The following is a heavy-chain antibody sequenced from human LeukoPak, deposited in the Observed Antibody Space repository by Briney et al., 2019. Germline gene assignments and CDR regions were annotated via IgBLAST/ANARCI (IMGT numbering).Heavy chain of an antibody. CDR2: IYYTGST. V-gene: IGHV4-39*07. Sequence: SETPSLTCTVSSGTISSSSYFWGWIRQPPGNRLEWIGNIYYTGSTHYNPSLKSRLTISVDTSKNQFSLKLSSVTAADTAVYYCASAGAVGGGGPYFDYWGQGTLVTVSS. D-gene: IGHD2-15*01. J-gene: IGHJ4*02. CDR3: ASAGAVGGGGPYFDY. CDR1: SGTISSSSYF.